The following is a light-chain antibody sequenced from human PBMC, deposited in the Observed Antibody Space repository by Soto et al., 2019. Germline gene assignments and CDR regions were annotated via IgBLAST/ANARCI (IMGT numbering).Light chain of an antibody. CDR2: DAS. Sequence: DIQVTQSPSTLSASVGDRVTITCRASQSISSWLAWYQQKPGKAPKLLIFDASSLETGVPSRFSGGGSGTEFTLTITSLQPDDFETYYCQQYDSYPLTLGQGTKVDIK. CDR1: QSISSW. V-gene: IGKV1-5*01. CDR3: QQYDSYPLT. J-gene: IGKJ1*01.